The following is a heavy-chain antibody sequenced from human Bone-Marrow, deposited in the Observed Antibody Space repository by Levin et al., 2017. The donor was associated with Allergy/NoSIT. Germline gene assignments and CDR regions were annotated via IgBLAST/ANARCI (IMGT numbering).Heavy chain of an antibody. Sequence: ASVKVSCKAAGYIFVTLSIHWVRQAPGQGLEWMGWINTNTGRPTYAQDFTGRFVFSLDTSVSTAYLQISSLEAEDTAVYYCAREYRYGSHEYYLDFWGQGTRVTVSS. CDR3: AREYRYGSHEYYLDF. CDR1: GYIFVTLS. V-gene: IGHV7-4-1*02. CDR2: INTNTGRP. J-gene: IGHJ4*02. D-gene: IGHD1-26*01.